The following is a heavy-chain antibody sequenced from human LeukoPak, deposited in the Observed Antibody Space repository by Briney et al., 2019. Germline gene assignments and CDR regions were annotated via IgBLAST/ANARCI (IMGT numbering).Heavy chain of an antibody. CDR3: ARDADFWMIPY. V-gene: IGHV7-4-1*02. Sequence: ASVKVSCKASGYTFTSHGIIWVRQAPGQGLEWMGWINTNTGNPTYAQGFTGRFVFSLDTSVSTAYLQISSLKAEDTAVYYCARDADFWMIPYWGQGTLVTVSS. CDR2: INTNTGNP. D-gene: IGHD3-3*01. J-gene: IGHJ4*02. CDR1: GYTFTSHG.